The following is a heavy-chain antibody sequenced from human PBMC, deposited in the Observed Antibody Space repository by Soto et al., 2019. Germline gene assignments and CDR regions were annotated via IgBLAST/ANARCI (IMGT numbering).Heavy chain of an antibody. CDR1: GFTVSAYA. Sequence: QVQLVESGGGVVQPGRSLRLSCAASGFTVSAYAMHWVRQAPGKGLDWVAVISKDGSNTHYADSVKGRFTISRDKSKNTLDLQMNSLRAEDTAVYYCAKGYSSSWYEIDYWGQGTLVTVSS. J-gene: IGHJ4*02. D-gene: IGHD6-13*01. V-gene: IGHV3-30-3*01. CDR3: AKGYSSSWYEIDY. CDR2: ISKDGSNT.